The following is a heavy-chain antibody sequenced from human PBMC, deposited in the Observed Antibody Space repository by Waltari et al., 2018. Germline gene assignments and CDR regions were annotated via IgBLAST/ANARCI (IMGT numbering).Heavy chain of an antibody. Sequence: QVQLVQSGAEVKKPGSSVKVSCKASGGTFSSYTISWVRQAPGQGLEWMGRIIPILGIANYAQKFQGRVTITADKSTSTAYMELSSLRSEDTAVYYCARGEVPYSSGWYRNWGQGTLVTVSS. V-gene: IGHV1-69*02. CDR3: ARGEVPYSSGWYRN. CDR1: GGTFSSYT. J-gene: IGHJ1*01. CDR2: IIPILGIA. D-gene: IGHD6-19*01.